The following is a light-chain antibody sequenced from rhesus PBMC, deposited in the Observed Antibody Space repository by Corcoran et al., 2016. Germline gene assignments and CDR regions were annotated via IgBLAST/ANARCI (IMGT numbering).Light chain of an antibody. CDR3: LQHNSYPFT. CDR1: QGISSY. J-gene: IGKJ3*01. CDR2: DAS. V-gene: IGKV1-28*03. Sequence: DIQMTQSPSSLSASVGDTVTITCRASQGISSYLNWFQQKPGKAPKLLIYDASSLESGGPSRFSGSGSGTDFTLTISRLQPEDFAAYYFLQHNSYPFTFGPGTKLDIK.